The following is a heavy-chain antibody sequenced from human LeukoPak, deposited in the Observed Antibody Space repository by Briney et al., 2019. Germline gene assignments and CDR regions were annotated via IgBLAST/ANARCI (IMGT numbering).Heavy chain of an antibody. Sequence: YGXXXXGYYWSWIRQPPGKGLEWIGEINHSGSTNYNPSLKSRVTISVDTSKNQFSLKLSSVTAADTAVYYCARQWELGVFDYWGQGTLVTVSS. V-gene: IGHV4-34*01. CDR1: GXXXXGYY. CDR3: ARQWELGVFDY. J-gene: IGHJ4*02. CDR2: INHSGST. D-gene: IGHD1-26*01.